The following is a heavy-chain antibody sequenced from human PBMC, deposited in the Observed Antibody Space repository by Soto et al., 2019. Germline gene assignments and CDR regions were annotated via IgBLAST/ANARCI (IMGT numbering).Heavy chain of an antibody. CDR3: AREGYYLNWFDP. CDR1: GFTFSSYS. J-gene: IGHJ5*02. CDR2: ISSSSSTI. V-gene: IGHV3-48*02. Sequence: EVQLVESGGGLVQPGGSLRLSCAASGFTFSSYSMNWVRQAPGKGLEWVSYISSSSSTIYYAGSVKGRFTISIDNAKNSLYLQMNSLRDEDTAVYYCAREGYYLNWFDPWGQGTLVTVSS. D-gene: IGHD3-10*01.